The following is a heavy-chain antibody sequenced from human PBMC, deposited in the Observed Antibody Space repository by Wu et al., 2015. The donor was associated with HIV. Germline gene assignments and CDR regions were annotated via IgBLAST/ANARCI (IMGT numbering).Heavy chain of an antibody. CDR1: GGIFNNYA. D-gene: IGHD3-22*01. CDR2: IIPIFDTT. Sequence: QVQLVQSGTEVKKPGSSVKVSCKASGGIFNNYAISWVRQAPGQGLEWMGGIIPIFDTTNYAQKFRGRVTITADESTTTAYMELSSLRSEDTAMYYCGTSYDSSGFYYYTLDYWGQGPRSPSP. CDR3: GTSYDSSGFYYYTLDY. J-gene: IGHJ4*02. V-gene: IGHV1-69*12.